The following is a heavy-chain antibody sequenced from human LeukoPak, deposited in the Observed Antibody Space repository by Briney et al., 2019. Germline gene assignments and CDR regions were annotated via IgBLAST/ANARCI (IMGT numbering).Heavy chain of an antibody. V-gene: IGHV1-18*01. CDR3: ARDAYYGSGSYYTPDFDY. D-gene: IGHD3-10*01. J-gene: IGHJ4*02. CDR2: ISAYNGNT. Sequence: GASVKVSCKASGYTFTSYGISWVRQAPGQGLEWMGWISAYNGNTNYAQNLQGRVTMTTDTSTSTAYMELRSLRSDDTAVYYCARDAYYGSGSYYTPDFDYWGQGTLVTVSS. CDR1: GYTFTSYG.